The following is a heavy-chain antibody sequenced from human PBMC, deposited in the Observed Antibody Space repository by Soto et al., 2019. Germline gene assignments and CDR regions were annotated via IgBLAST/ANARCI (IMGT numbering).Heavy chain of an antibody. CDR1: GFTFNSYA. J-gene: IGHJ4*02. V-gene: IGHV3-23*01. D-gene: IGHD6-19*01. CDR2: ISGSGVST. CDR3: AKDWVSSGRRYFDY. Sequence: PGGSLRLSCAASGFTFNSYAMSWVRQAPGKGLEWVSSISGSGVSTYYADSVKGRFAISRDNSRNTLYLQMNSLRAEDTALYYCAKDWVSSGRRYFDYWGQGTLVTVS.